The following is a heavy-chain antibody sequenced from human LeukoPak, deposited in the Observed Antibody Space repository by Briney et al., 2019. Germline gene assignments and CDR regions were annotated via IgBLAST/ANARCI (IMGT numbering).Heavy chain of an antibody. CDR2: ISSSGST. Sequence: PSETLSLTCTVSGDSISGGDYYWSWIRQPAGKGLEWIGRISSSGSTNYNPSLKSRVTISVDTSKNQFSLKLSSVTAADTAFYYCARYIVSYPHDAFDIWGQGTMVTVSS. CDR1: GDSISGGDYY. V-gene: IGHV4-61*02. CDR3: ARYIVSYPHDAFDI. D-gene: IGHD1-26*01. J-gene: IGHJ3*02.